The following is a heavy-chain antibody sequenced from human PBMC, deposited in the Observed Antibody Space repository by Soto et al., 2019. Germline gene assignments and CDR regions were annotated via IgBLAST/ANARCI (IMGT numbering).Heavy chain of an antibody. J-gene: IGHJ4*02. D-gene: IGHD3-16*01. CDR3: ARPADYVSGFSQ. V-gene: IGHV1-69*06. Sequence: QVQLVQSGAEVKKPGSSVKVSCPTSGGTFTTSTISWVRQAPGQGLEWMGGIIPVFGTPSYAQKFQGRVTMIADKSSSTAYMELRNLRSEDTAMYYCARPADYVSGFSQWGQGTLVTVSS. CDR1: GGTFTTST. CDR2: IIPVFGTP.